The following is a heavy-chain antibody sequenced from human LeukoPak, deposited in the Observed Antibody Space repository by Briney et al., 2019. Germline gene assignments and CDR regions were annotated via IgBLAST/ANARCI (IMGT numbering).Heavy chain of an antibody. J-gene: IGHJ4*02. CDR1: AFTFSTYG. Sequence: PGGSLRLSCAASAFTFSTYGMHWVRQAPGKGLEWVAFIRYDGSNKYYADSVKGRFTISRDNAKNSLYLQMNSLRAEDTAVYYCARGSEWSSGVSDYWGQGTLVTVSS. D-gene: IGHD3-3*01. CDR2: IRYDGSNK. V-gene: IGHV3-30*02. CDR3: ARGSEWSSGVSDY.